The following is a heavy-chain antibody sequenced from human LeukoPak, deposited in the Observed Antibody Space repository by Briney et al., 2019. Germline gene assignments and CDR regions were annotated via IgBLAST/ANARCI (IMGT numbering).Heavy chain of an antibody. CDR2: IYTSGST. J-gene: IGHJ1*01. V-gene: IGHV4-61*02. CDR1: GGSISSGGYF. Sequence: PSETLSLTCTVSGGSISSGGYFWSWIRQPAGKGLEWIGRIYTSGSTNYNPSLNSRVTISVDTSTNQFSLRLTSVTAADTAVYYCATYCSHTNCYTGGGFQHWGQGTLVTVSS. D-gene: IGHD2-2*02. CDR3: ATYCSHTNCYTGGGFQH.